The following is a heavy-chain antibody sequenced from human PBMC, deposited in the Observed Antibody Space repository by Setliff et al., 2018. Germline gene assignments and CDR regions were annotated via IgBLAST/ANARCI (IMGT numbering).Heavy chain of an antibody. CDR1: GFTFHGSA. V-gene: IGHV3-9*01. CDR2: ISWKSDSM. D-gene: IGHD2-15*01. Sequence: GGSVRLSCAASGFTFHGSAMHWVRQAPGKGLEWVSGISWKSDSMGYADSVKGRFTMTRDNAKNSLYLQMNSLRPEDTALYYRAKAPYCSGGSCSSAYIFDHWGQGTLVTVSS. J-gene: IGHJ4*02. CDR3: AKAPYCSGGSCSSAYIFDH.